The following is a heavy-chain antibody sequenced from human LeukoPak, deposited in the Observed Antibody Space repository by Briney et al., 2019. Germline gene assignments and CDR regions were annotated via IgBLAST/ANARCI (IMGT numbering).Heavy chain of an antibody. D-gene: IGHD5-18*01. V-gene: IGHV3-23*01. CDR3: ARSFGYSYDKPLDY. CDR2: ISGSGGST. Sequence: PGGSLRLSCAASGFTFDDYAMHWVRQAPGKGLEWVSGISGSGGSTYYADSVKGRFTISRDNSKNTLYLQMNSLRAEDTAVYYCARSFGYSYDKPLDYWGQGTLVTVSS. J-gene: IGHJ4*02. CDR1: GFTFDDYA.